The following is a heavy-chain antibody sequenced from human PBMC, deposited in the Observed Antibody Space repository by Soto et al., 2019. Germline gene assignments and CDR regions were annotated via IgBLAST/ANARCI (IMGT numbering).Heavy chain of an antibody. CDR1: GVTFSSYA. Sequence: QVQLVQSGAEVKKPGSSVKVSCKASGVTFSSYAISWVRQAPGQGLEWMGGIIPIFGTANYAQKFQGRVTITGDESTSTADRELSSLRSEDTAVYYGARGDDSSGYSGWFDPWGQGTLVTVSS. CDR2: IIPIFGTA. J-gene: IGHJ5*02. CDR3: ARGDDSSGYSGWFDP. D-gene: IGHD3-22*01. V-gene: IGHV1-69*12.